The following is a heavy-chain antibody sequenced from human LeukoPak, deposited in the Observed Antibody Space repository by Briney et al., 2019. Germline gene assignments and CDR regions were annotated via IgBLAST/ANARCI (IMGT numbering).Heavy chain of an antibody. D-gene: IGHD2-2*02. CDR1: GYTFTSYD. J-gene: IGHJ6*03. V-gene: IGHV1-8*01. CDR3: ARGLYHTQDPRSYYYYMDV. Sequence: ASVKVSCKASGYTFTSYDINWVRQAIGQGLEWMGWMNPNSGNTGYAQKFQGRVTVTRNTSISTAYMELSSLRSEDTAVYYCARGLYHTQDPRSYYYYMDVWGKGTTVTVSS. CDR2: MNPNSGNT.